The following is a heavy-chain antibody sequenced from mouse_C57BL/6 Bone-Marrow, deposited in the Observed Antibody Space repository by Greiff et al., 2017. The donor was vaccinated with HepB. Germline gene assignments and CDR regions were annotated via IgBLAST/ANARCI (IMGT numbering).Heavy chain of an antibody. CDR3: ARHEYGYYAMDY. J-gene: IGHJ4*01. CDR1: GFSLTSYG. D-gene: IGHD1-1*02. V-gene: IGHV2-6-1*01. Sequence: VMLVESGPGLVAPSQRLSITCTVSGFSLTSYGVHWVRQPPGKGLEWLVVIWSDGSTTYNSALKSRLSISKDNSKSQVFLKMNSLQTDDTAMYYCARHEYGYYAMDYWGQGTSVTVSS. CDR2: IWSDGST.